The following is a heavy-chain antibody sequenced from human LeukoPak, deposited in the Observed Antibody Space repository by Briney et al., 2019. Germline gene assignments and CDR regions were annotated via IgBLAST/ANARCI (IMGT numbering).Heavy chain of an antibody. Sequence: PGGSLRLSCAASGFTFSAYVMTWVRQAPGKGLEWVSVISASGDTTYYADSVKGRFTISRDNSKNTVHLQMNSLRAEDTAVYYCAKVRWLQNYYFDYWGQGTLVTVSS. V-gene: IGHV3-23*01. J-gene: IGHJ4*02. CDR2: ISASGDTT. D-gene: IGHD5-24*01. CDR1: GFTFSAYV. CDR3: AKVRWLQNYYFDY.